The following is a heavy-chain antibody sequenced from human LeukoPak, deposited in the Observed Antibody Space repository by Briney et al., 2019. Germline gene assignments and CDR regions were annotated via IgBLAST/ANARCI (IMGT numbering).Heavy chain of an antibody. D-gene: IGHD6-19*01. Sequence: SGGSLRLSCAASGFTFSSYGMHWVRQAPGKGPEWVAVISYDGSNKYYADSVKGRFTISRDNSKNTLYLQMNSLRAEDTAVYYCAKDVSAVAGFWWGQGTLVTVSS. CDR1: GFTFSSYG. V-gene: IGHV3-30*18. CDR2: ISYDGSNK. J-gene: IGHJ4*02. CDR3: AKDVSAVAGFW.